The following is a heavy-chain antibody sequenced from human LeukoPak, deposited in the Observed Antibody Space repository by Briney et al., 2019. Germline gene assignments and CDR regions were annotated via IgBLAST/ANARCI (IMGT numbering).Heavy chain of an antibody. D-gene: IGHD3-22*01. Sequence: ASVKVSCKASGYTFTGYYMHWARQAPGQGLEWMGWINPNSGGTNYAQKFRGRVTMTRDTSISTAYMELSRLRSDDTAVYYCARDQSGSSGYSDYWGQGTLVTVSS. CDR2: INPNSGGT. J-gene: IGHJ4*02. V-gene: IGHV1-2*02. CDR3: ARDQSGSSGYSDY. CDR1: GYTFTGYY.